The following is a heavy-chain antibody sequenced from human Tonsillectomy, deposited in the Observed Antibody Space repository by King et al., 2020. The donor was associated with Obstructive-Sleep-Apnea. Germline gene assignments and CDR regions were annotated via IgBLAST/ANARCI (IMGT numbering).Heavy chain of an antibody. J-gene: IGHJ2*01. V-gene: IGHV3-53*04. CDR3: ARGGTLLYWYFDL. Sequence: VQLVESGGGLVQTGGSLRLSCAASGFTVSSNYMSWVRQAPGKGLEWVSVIYSGGSTYYADSVKGRFTISRHNSKNTLYLQMNSLRAEDTAVYYCARGGTLLYWYFDLWGRGTLVTVSS. CDR1: GFTVSSNY. CDR2: IYSGGST.